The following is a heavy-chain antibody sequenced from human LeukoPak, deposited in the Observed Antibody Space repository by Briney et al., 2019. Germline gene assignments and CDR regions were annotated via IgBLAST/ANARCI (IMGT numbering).Heavy chain of an antibody. J-gene: IGHJ2*01. D-gene: IGHD2-2*01. CDR2: IYYSGST. V-gene: IGHV4-59*01. Sequence: SETLSLTCTVSGGSISSYYWSWVRQPPGKGLEWIGYIYYSGSTNYNPSLKSRVTISVDTSKNQFSLKLSSVTAADTAVYYCARRGNCSSTSCYSYWYFDLWGRGTLVTVSS. CDR3: ARRGNCSSTSCYSYWYFDL. CDR1: GGSISSYY.